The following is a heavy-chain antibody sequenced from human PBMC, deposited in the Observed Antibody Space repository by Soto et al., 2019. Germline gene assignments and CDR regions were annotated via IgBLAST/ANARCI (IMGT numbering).Heavy chain of an antibody. Sequence: SETLSLTCTVSGGSISSYYWSWIRQPPGKGLEWIGYIYYSGSTNYNPSLKSRVTISVDTSKNQFSLRLSSVTAADTAVYYCARASVPAAMNYWGQGTLVTVSS. CDR3: ARASVPAAMNY. CDR2: IYYSGST. CDR1: GGSISSYY. V-gene: IGHV4-59*01. J-gene: IGHJ4*02. D-gene: IGHD2-2*01.